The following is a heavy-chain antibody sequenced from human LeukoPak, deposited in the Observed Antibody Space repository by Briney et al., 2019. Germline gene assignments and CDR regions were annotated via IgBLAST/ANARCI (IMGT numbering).Heavy chain of an antibody. Sequence: PGGSLRLSCAASGFTFSSYAMSWVRQAPGKGLEWVSAISGSGGSTYYADSVKGRFTISRDNSKNSLYLQMNSLRAEDTALYYCAKGKVIAARPLFDYWGQGTLVTVSS. CDR1: GFTFSSYA. V-gene: IGHV3-23*01. CDR2: ISGSGGST. D-gene: IGHD6-6*01. CDR3: AKGKVIAARPLFDY. J-gene: IGHJ4*02.